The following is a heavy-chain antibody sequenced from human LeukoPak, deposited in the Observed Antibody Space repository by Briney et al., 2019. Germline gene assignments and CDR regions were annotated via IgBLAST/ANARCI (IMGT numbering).Heavy chain of an antibody. CDR2: ISSSSSTI. Sequence: GGSLRLSCAASGFTFSSYSMNWVRQAPGKGLEWVSYISSSSSTIYYADSMKGRFTISRDNAKNSLYLQMNSLRAEDTAVYYCARDEGGDSSGYYPFDYWGQGTLVTVSS. D-gene: IGHD3-22*01. V-gene: IGHV3-48*04. CDR1: GFTFSSYS. CDR3: ARDEGGDSSGYYPFDY. J-gene: IGHJ4*02.